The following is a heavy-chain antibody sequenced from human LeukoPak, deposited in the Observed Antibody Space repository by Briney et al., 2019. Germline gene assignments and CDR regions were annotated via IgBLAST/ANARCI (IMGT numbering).Heavy chain of an antibody. CDR2: INPNSGGT. CDR1: GYTFTSYY. Sequence: ASVKVSCKASGYTFTSYYMHWVRQAPGQGLEWMGWINPNSGGTNYAQKFQGRVTMTRDTSISTAYMELSRLRSDDTAVYYCARDGIRITMVRGVTILYWGQGTLVTVSS. V-gene: IGHV1-2*02. J-gene: IGHJ4*02. D-gene: IGHD3-10*01. CDR3: ARDGIRITMVRGVTILY.